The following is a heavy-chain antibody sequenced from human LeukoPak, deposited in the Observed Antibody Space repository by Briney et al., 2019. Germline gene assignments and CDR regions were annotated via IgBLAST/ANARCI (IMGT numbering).Heavy chain of an antibody. CDR1: GFTFSSYS. Sequence: GGSLRLSCAASGFTFSSYSMNWVRQAPGKGLEWVSPISSSSSYIYYADSVKGRFTISRDNAKNSLYLQMNSLRAEDTAVYYCARDRPDIVATTSAFDYWGQGTLVTVSS. CDR2: ISSSSSYI. CDR3: ARDRPDIVATTSAFDY. J-gene: IGHJ4*02. V-gene: IGHV3-21*01. D-gene: IGHD5-12*01.